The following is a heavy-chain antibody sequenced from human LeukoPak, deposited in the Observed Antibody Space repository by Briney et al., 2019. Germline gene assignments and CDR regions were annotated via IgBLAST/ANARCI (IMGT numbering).Heavy chain of an antibody. Sequence: ASVKVSCKASGYTFTSYYMHWVRQAPGQGLEWMGIINPSGGSTSYAQKFQGRVTMTRDTSTSTVYMELSSLRSEDTAVYYCATSQYYYGSGRELLFDYWGQGTLVTVSS. J-gene: IGHJ4*02. V-gene: IGHV1-46*01. CDR3: ATSQYYYGSGRELLFDY. D-gene: IGHD3-10*01. CDR2: INPSGGST. CDR1: GYTFTSYY.